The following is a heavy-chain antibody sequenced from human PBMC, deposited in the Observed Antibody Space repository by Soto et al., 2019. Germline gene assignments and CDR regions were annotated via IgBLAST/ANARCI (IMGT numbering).Heavy chain of an antibody. CDR2: IYWDDDK. Sequence: QITLKESGPTLVKPTQTLTLTCTFSGFSLSTSGVGVGWIRPPPGKALEWLAFIYWDDDKRYSPSLNSRLTIIKDTSKTQVVLRMTNMAPVDTATYICARLVVAGVTYYFDYWGQGTLVTVSS. CDR1: GFSLSTSGVG. D-gene: IGHD2-15*01. J-gene: IGHJ4*02. CDR3: ARLVVAGVTYYFDY. V-gene: IGHV2-5*02.